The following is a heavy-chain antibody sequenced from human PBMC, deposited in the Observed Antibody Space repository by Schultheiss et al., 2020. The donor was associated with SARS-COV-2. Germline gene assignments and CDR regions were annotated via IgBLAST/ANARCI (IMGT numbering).Heavy chain of an antibody. CDR2: ISGSGGST. J-gene: IGHJ5*02. CDR3: AKGIEDSSSWYEQVKINWFDP. CDR1: GFTFSDYY. Sequence: GGSLRLSCAASGFTFSDYYMSWIRQAPGKGLEWVSAISGSGGSTYYADSVKGRFTISRDNSKNTLYLQMNSLRAEDTAVYYCAKGIEDSSSWYEQVKINWFDPWGQGTLVTVSS. D-gene: IGHD6-13*01. V-gene: IGHV3-23*01.